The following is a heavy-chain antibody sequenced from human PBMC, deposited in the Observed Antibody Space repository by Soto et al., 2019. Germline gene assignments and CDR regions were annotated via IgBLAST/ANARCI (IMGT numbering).Heavy chain of an antibody. V-gene: IGHV3-64*01. D-gene: IGHD1-7*01. CDR2: ISSNGGST. J-gene: IGHJ4*02. CDR3: VRRVSGNYDY. Sequence: EVQLAESGGGMVQPGGSLRLSCVASGFTFSSYDMHWVRQAPGKGLEYVSSISSNGGSTYYGNSVKGRFTISRDNSKNTLYLQMGSLTAEDMAVYYCVRRVSGNYDYWGQATLVTVSS. CDR1: GFTFSSYD.